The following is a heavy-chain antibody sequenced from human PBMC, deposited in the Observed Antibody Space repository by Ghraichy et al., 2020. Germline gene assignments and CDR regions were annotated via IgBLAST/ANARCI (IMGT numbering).Heavy chain of an antibody. Sequence: SETLSLTCAVYGGSFSGYYWSWIRQPPGKGLEWIGEINHSGSTNYNPSLKSRVTISVDTSKNQFSLKLSSVTAADTAVYYCSRTLPLGYCSSTSCYPQRRYFDLWGRGTLVTVSS. CDR1: GGSFSGYY. CDR3: SRTLPLGYCSSTSCYPQRRYFDL. V-gene: IGHV4-34*01. D-gene: IGHD2-2*01. J-gene: IGHJ2*01. CDR2: INHSGST.